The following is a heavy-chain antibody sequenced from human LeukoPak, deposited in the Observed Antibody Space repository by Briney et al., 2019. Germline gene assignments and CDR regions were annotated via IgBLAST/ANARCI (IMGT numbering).Heavy chain of an antibody. D-gene: IGHD3-10*01. CDR3: ARDYDRVLLWFGELFDY. Sequence: GGSLRLSCAASGFTFSSYSMNWVRQAPGKGLEWVSSISSSSSYIYYADSVKGRFTISRDNSKNTLYLQMNSLRAEDTAVYYCARDYDRVLLWFGELFDYWGQGTLVTVSS. J-gene: IGHJ4*02. V-gene: IGHV3-21*01. CDR2: ISSSSSYI. CDR1: GFTFSSYS.